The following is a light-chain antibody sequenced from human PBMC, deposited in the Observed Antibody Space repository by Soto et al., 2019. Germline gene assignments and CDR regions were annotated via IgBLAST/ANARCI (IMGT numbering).Light chain of an antibody. CDR3: QQASSFPQIT. J-gene: IGKJ5*01. Sequence: DIQMTQSPSSVSASVGDTVTITCRASQGISSWLGWYQQKPGKAPKLLIYAASSLQGGVPSRLSGSGSGTDFTLTISSLQSEDFGTYYCQQASSFPQITFGQGTRLEIK. CDR1: QGISSW. V-gene: IGKV1-12*01. CDR2: AAS.